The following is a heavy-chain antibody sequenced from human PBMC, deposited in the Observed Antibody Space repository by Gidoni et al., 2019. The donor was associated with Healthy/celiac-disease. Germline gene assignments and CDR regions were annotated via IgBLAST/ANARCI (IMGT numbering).Heavy chain of an antibody. V-gene: IGHV3-23*01. J-gene: IGHJ4*02. CDR3: AKDLSSDIVLMVYAMFDY. Sequence: LEWVSAISGSGGSTYYAASVKGRFTISRDNSKNTLYLQMNSLRAEDTAVYYCAKDLSSDIVLMVYAMFDYWGQGTLVTVSS. D-gene: IGHD2-8*01. CDR2: ISGSGGST.